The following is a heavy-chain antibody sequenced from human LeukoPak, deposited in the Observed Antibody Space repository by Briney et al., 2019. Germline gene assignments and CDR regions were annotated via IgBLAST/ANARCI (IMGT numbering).Heavy chain of an antibody. CDR2: IRSGGTT. D-gene: IGHD3-22*01. V-gene: IGHV3-53*01. J-gene: IGHJ3*02. CDR3: AREGSFDTSGYNDALDI. Sequence: GGPLRLSCAASGFIVSGNYMSWVRQAPGKGLEWVSVIRSGGTTSYADSVKGRFTISRDNSKNTLYLQMNSLRAEDTAVYYCAREGSFDTSGYNDALDIWGQGTMVTVSA. CDR1: GFIVSGNY.